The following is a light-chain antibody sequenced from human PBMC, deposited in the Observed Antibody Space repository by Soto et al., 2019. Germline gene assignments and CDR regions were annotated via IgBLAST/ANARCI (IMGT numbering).Light chain of an antibody. CDR3: SLYTSSSTLLYV. J-gene: IGLJ1*01. CDR1: SSDVGGYNY. Sequence: QSALTQPASVSGSPGQSITISCTGTSSDVGGYNYFSWYQQHPGKAPKLMIYDVSNRPSGVSNRFSGSKSGNTASLTISGLQAEDEADYYCSLYTSSSTLLYVFGTGTKVTVL. CDR2: DVS. V-gene: IGLV2-14*01.